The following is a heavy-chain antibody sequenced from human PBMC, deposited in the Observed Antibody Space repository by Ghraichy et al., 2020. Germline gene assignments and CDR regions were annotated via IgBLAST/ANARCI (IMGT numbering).Heavy chain of an antibody. V-gene: IGHV4-39*07. Sequence: SETLSLTCTVSGGSISSSSYYWGWIRQPPGKGLEWIGSIYYSGSTYYNPSLKSRVTISVDTSKNQFSLKLSSVTAADTAVYYCARDRSYGGNSNWFDPWGQGTLVTVSS. D-gene: IGHD4-23*01. CDR3: ARDRSYGGNSNWFDP. J-gene: IGHJ5*02. CDR2: IYYSGST. CDR1: GGSISSSSYY.